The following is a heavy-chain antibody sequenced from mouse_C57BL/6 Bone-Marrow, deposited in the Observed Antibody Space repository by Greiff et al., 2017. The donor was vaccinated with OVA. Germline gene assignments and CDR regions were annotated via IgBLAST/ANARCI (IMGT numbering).Heavy chain of an antibody. J-gene: IGHJ4*01. CDR3: AAGPDAMDY. Sequence: QVQLKQPGAELVRPGTSVKLSCKASGYTFTSYWMHWVKQRPGQGLEWIGVIDPSDSYTNYNQKFKGKATLTVDTSSSTAYMQLSSLTSEDSAVYYCAAGPDAMDYWGQGTSVTVSS. D-gene: IGHD3-1*01. V-gene: IGHV1-59*01. CDR1: GYTFTSYW. CDR2: IDPSDSYT.